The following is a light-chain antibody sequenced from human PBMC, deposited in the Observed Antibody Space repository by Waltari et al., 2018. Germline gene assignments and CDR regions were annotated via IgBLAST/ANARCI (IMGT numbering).Light chain of an antibody. CDR2: DVN. CDR1: RSDVGDYNY. V-gene: IGLV2-14*03. CDR3: SSFTSSSTSL. J-gene: IGLJ2*01. Sequence: QSALPQPASVSGSPGQSITISCTGTRSDVGDYNYVSWYQQHPGEAPKLMIYDVNKRPAGISNRCSGSKSGNTASLTISGLQAEDEADYYCSSFTSSSTSLIGGGTKLTVL.